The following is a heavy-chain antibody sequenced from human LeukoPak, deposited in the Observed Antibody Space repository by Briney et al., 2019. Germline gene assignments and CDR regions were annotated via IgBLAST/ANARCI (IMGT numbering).Heavy chain of an antibody. Sequence: SQTLLLTCAISGDSVSSNSAAWNWIRQSPSRGLEWLGRTYYRSKWYNDYAVSVKSRITINPDTSKNQFSLQLNAVTPEDTAVYYCARHQGSGYGLLYDYWGQGTLVTVSS. CDR3: ARHQGSGYGLLYDY. CDR2: TYYRSKWYN. J-gene: IGHJ4*02. CDR1: GDSVSSNSAA. D-gene: IGHD3-10*01. V-gene: IGHV6-1*01.